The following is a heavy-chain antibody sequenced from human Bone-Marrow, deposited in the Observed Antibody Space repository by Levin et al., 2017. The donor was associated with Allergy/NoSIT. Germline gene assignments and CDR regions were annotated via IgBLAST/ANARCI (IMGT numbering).Heavy chain of an antibody. CDR3: ARHGIAAAGTCPSTYYYYGMDV. CDR2: IWYDGSNK. D-gene: IGHD6-13*01. V-gene: IGHV3-33*01. Sequence: GGSLRLSCAASGFTFSSYGMHWVRQAPGKGLEWVAVIWYDGSNKYYADSVKGRFTISRDNSKNTLYLQMNSLRAEDTAVYYCARHGIAAAGTCPSTYYYYGMDVWGQGTTVTVSS. CDR1: GFTFSSYG. J-gene: IGHJ6*02.